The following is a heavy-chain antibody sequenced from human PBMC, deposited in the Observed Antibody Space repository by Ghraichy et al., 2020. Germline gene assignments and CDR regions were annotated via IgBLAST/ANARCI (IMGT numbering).Heavy chain of an antibody. CDR3: MAAAGINWFDP. CDR1: GFSFSSYW. J-gene: IGHJ5*02. D-gene: IGHD6-13*01. V-gene: IGHV3-74*01. Sequence: GGSLRLSCAASGFSFSSYWMHWVRQAPGKGLVWVSRIKNDGRRTNYADSVKGRFTISRDNAKNTLYLQMNSLRAEDTAVYYCMAAAGINWFDPWGQGTLVTVSS. CDR2: IKNDGRRT.